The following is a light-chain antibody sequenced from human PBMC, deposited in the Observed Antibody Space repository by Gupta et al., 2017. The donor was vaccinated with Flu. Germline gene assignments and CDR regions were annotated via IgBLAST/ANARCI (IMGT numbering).Light chain of an antibody. CDR3: ISYTSRSIFF. V-gene: IGLV2-14*01. CDR1: SSDVGDYNS. CDR2: EVN. Sequence: QSALTQPASVSGSPGQAITISCTGTSSDVGDYNSVSWYQHHSGKAPKLGIYEVNNRPSGVSDRFSGSKSGDTASLTISGLQAEDEDDYYCISYTSRSIFFFGTGTTVTV. J-gene: IGLJ1*01.